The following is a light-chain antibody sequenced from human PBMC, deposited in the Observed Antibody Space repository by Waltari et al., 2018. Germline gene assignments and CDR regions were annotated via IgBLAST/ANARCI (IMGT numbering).Light chain of an antibody. J-gene: IGKJ4*01. CDR2: KAS. Sequence: DIEMTQSPSTLSASVGDRVTITCRASQSISNWLAWYQQKPGKAPNLLIYKASSLESGVPSRFSGSGSGTEFTLTISSLQPDDFATYYCQQYYSYPITFGGGTKVDIK. CDR1: QSISNW. V-gene: IGKV1-5*03. CDR3: QQYYSYPIT.